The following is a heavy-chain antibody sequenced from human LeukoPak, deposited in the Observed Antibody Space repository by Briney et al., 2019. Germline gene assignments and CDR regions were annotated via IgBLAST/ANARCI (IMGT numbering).Heavy chain of an antibody. CDR2: IGYDGSNK. D-gene: IGHD3-10*01. CDR1: GFTFSSYG. Sequence: GGSLRLSCEASGFTFSSYGMPWVRKAPGKGLEWVAVIGYDGSNKYYADSVKGRFTISRDNSKNTLYLQMNSLRAEDTAVYYCARVPGFNYYYYYGMDVWGQGTTVTVSS. CDR3: ARVPGFNYYYYYGMDV. J-gene: IGHJ6*02. V-gene: IGHV3-33*01.